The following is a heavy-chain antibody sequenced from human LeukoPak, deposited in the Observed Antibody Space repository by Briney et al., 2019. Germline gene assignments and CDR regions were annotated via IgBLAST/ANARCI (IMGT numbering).Heavy chain of an antibody. J-gene: IGHJ4*02. V-gene: IGHV4-34*01. CDR1: GGSFSGYY. CDR3: ARAPPRGYSYGENYFDY. CDR2: INHSGST. Sequence: PSETLSLTCAVYGGSFSGYYWSWIRQPPGKGLEWVGEINHSGSTNYNPSLKSRVAISVDTSKNQFSLKLSSVTAADTAVYYCARAPPRGYSYGENYFDYWGQGTLVTVSS. D-gene: IGHD5-18*01.